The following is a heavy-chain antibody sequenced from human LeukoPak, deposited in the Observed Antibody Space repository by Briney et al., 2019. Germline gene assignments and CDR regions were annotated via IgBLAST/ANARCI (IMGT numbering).Heavy chain of an antibody. CDR1: GFTFSSYS. D-gene: IGHD6-13*01. Sequence: GGSLRLSCAASGFTFSSYSMNWVRQAPGKGLEWVSYISSSSSTIYYADSVKGRFTISRDNAKNSLYLQMNSLRAEDTAVYYCARNKQQLISAEYFQHWGQGTLVTVSS. J-gene: IGHJ1*01. V-gene: IGHV3-48*01. CDR2: ISSSSSTI. CDR3: ARNKQQLISAEYFQH.